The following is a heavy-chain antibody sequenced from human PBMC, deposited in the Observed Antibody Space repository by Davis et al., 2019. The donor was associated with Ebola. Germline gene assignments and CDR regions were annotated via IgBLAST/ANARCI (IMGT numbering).Heavy chain of an antibody. D-gene: IGHD6-19*01. J-gene: IGHJ6*02. CDR3: ARGGYSSGWYRGYYYGMDV. Sequence: ASVKVSCKASGYTFTSYGISWVRQAPGQGLEWMGWISAYNGNTNYAQKLQGRVTMTTDTSTSTAYMELRSLRSYDTAVYYCARGGYSSGWYRGYYYGMDVWGQGTTVTVSS. V-gene: IGHV1-18*01. CDR1: GYTFTSYG. CDR2: ISAYNGNT.